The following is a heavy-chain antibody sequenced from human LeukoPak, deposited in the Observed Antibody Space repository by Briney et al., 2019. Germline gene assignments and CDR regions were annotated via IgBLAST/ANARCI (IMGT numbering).Heavy chain of an antibody. CDR3: ARHSDYYDSSGYSGFDY. D-gene: IGHD3-22*01. CDR2: IYYSGST. Sequence: SETLSLTCTVSGGSISSYYWSRIRQPPGKGLEWIGYIYYSGSTNYNPSLKSRVTIPVDTSKNQFSLKLSSVTAADTAVYYCARHSDYYDSSGYSGFDYWGQGTLVTVSS. CDR1: GGSISSYY. J-gene: IGHJ4*02. V-gene: IGHV4-59*08.